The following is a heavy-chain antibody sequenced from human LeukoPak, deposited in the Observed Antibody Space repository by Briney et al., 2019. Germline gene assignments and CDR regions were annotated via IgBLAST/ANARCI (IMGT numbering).Heavy chain of an antibody. Sequence: GESLKISCKGSGYSFTSYWIGWVRQMPGKGLEWVGIIYPGDSDTRYSPSFQGQVTISADKSISTAYLQWSSLKASDTAMYYCAILYDSSGQTFDYWGQGTLVTVSS. CDR1: GYSFTSYW. J-gene: IGHJ4*02. CDR2: IYPGDSDT. V-gene: IGHV5-51*01. D-gene: IGHD3-22*01. CDR3: AILYDSSGQTFDY.